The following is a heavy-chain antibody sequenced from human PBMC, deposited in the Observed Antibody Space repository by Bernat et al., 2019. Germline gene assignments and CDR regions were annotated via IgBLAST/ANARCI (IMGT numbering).Heavy chain of an antibody. CDR1: GFTFSNYW. V-gene: IGHV3-7*01. D-gene: IGHD1-14*01. J-gene: IGHJ2*01. CDR3: ARGTSGRNVGYFDL. CDR2: IKQDGSGN. Sequence: VQLVESGGGVVQPGRSLRLSCAASGFTFSNYWMSWVRQAPGKGLEWVANIKQDGSGNFYVDSVKGRFAISRDNAKNSLYLQVNSLRAEDTAVYYCARGTSGRNVGYFDLWGRGTLVTVSS.